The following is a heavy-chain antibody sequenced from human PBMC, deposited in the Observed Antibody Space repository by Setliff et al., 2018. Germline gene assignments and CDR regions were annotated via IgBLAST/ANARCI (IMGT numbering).Heavy chain of an antibody. Sequence: ASVKVSCKASGYTFTNYGITWVRQAPGQGLEWMGWINNYNFNTNYAQKFQGRVTMTTDTSTNTVFMELRSLRSDDTAMFYCARVVYYASGSSLSYGMDVWGQGTAVTVSS. D-gene: IGHD3-10*01. CDR2: INNYNFNT. CDR1: GYTFTNYG. V-gene: IGHV1-18*01. J-gene: IGHJ6*02. CDR3: ARVVYYASGSSLSYGMDV.